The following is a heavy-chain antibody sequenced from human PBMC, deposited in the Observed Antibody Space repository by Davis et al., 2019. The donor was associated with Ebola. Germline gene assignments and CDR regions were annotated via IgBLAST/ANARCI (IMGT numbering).Heavy chain of an antibody. D-gene: IGHD1-26*01. Sequence: GESLKISCYGSGYNFRDYWIVWVRQMPGKGLEWMGNIYPGDSDASYSPSFQGQVTLSADKSFATAYLQWRSLKASDTAMYYCARQGGGSGRLTSFDYWGRGTLVTVSS. J-gene: IGHJ4*02. CDR3: ARQGGGSGRLTSFDY. V-gene: IGHV5-51*01. CDR1: GYNFRDYW. CDR2: IYPGDSDA.